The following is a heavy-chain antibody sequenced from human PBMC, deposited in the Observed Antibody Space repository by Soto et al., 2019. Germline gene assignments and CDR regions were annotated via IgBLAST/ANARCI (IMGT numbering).Heavy chain of an antibody. J-gene: IGHJ4*02. CDR1: GYTFTSYY. Sequence: GXSGKVSCKESGYTFTSYYMHWVRQAPGQGLEWMGIINPSGGSTSYAQKFQGRVTMTRDTATSTVYMELSSLRSEDTAVYYCARSLGFRRDFWSGYYSGIAPNPIAYWGQGTPVPV. D-gene: IGHD3-3*01. CDR3: ARSLGFRRDFWSGYYSGIAPNPIAY. V-gene: IGHV1-46*01. CDR2: INPSGGST.